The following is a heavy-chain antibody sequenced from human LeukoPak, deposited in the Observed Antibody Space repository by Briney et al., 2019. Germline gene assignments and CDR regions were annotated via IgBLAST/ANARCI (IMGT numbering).Heavy chain of an antibody. CDR1: GGSFIGYY. CDR3: ARGRRY. V-gene: IGHV4-34*01. CDR2: INHSGST. Sequence: SETLSLTCAVDGGSFIGYYCSWIRQPPGKGLEWIGEINHSGSTNYNPSLKSRVTISVDTSKNQFSLKLSSVTAADTAVYYCARGRRYWGQGTLVTVSS. J-gene: IGHJ4*02.